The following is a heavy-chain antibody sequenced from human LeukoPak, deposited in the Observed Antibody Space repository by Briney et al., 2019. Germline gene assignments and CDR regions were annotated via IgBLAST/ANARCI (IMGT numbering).Heavy chain of an antibody. D-gene: IGHD2-21*02. CDR1: GYTFTSYY. V-gene: IGHV1-3*01. CDR3: ARDLGDCGGDCYLDAFDI. CDR2: INAGNGNT. J-gene: IGHJ3*02. Sequence: VASVKVSCKASGYTFTSYYMHWVRQAPGQRLEWMGWINAGNGNTKYSQKFQGRVTITRDTSASTAYMELSGLRSEDTAVYYCARDLGDCGGDCYLDAFDIWGQGTMVTVSS.